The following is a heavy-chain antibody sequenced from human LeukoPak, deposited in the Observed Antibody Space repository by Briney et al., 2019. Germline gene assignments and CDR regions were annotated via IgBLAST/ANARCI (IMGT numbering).Heavy chain of an antibody. CDR1: GGSISSSSYY. D-gene: IGHD4/OR15-4a*01. J-gene: IGHJ4*02. V-gene: IGHV4-39*01. CDR3: ARRAGDY. Sequence: SETLSPTCTVSGGSISSSSYYWGWIRQPPGKGLEWIGSIYYSGSTYYNPSLKSRVTISVDTSKNQFSLKLSSVTAADTAVYYCARRAGDYWGQGTLVTVSS. CDR2: IYYSGST.